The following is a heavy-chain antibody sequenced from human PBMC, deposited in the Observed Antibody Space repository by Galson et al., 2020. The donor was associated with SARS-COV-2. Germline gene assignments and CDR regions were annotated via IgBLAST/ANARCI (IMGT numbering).Heavy chain of an antibody. CDR3: ARQKYSDTWSTGGVFDL. Sequence: GESLKISCKGSGYTYSTSWIAWVRQMPGKGLEWMGIIYPDDSDTRYSPSFEGQVTISADKSTRTAYLQWSRLKASDTAMYYCARQKYSDTWSTGGVFDLWGQGTRVTVSS. D-gene: IGHD2-8*02. V-gene: IGHV5-51*01. J-gene: IGHJ3*01. CDR2: IYPDDSDT. CDR1: GYTYSTSW.